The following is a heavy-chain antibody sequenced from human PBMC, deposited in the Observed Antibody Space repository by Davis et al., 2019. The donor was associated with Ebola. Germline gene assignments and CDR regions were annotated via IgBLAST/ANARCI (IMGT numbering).Heavy chain of an antibody. CDR1: GYTFTSYG. D-gene: IGHD6-19*01. Sequence: ASVKVSCKASGYTFTSYGISWVRQAPGQGLEWMGWISAYNGNTIYAQKFQGSVTMTEDTSADIAYMELSSLRSEDTALYYCATDQAGAVAGTVEAFDIWGQGTMVTVSS. CDR3: ATDQAGAVAGTVEAFDI. J-gene: IGHJ3*02. CDR2: ISAYNGNT. V-gene: IGHV1-18*04.